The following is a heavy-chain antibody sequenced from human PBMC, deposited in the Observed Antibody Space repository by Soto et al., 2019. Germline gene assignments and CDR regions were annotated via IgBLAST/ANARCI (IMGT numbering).Heavy chain of an antibody. V-gene: IGHV4-61*01. CDR3: ARGKGSKLRFLEWLPHNWFDP. CDR1: GGSVNSGSYY. CDR2: IYYSGST. J-gene: IGHJ5*02. Sequence: PSETLSLTCTVSGGSVNSGSYYWSWIRQPPGKGLEWIGYIYYSGSTNYNPSLKSRVTISVDTSKNQFSLKLSSVTAADTAVYYCARGKGSKLRFLEWLPHNWFDPWGQGTLVTVSS. D-gene: IGHD3-3*01.